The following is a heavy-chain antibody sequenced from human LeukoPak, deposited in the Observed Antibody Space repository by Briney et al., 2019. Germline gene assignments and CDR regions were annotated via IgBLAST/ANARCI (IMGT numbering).Heavy chain of an antibody. CDR1: GYTFTDYN. D-gene: IGHD5-24*01. J-gene: IGHJ3*02. V-gene: IGHV1-2*06. CDR3: TRGNNFAFEI. CDR2: IILNSGTT. Sequence: GASVKVSCKASGYTFTDYNMHWVRQAPGQGLEWMGRIILNSGTTYYAQRFQGRVTVTRDMSVNTINMELSSLSSDDSAVYYCTRGNNFAFEIWGQGTMVTASS.